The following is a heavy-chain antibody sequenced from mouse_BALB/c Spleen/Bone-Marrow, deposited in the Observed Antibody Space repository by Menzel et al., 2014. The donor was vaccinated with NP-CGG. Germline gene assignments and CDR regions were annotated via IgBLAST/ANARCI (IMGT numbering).Heavy chain of an antibody. CDR1: GDSITSSY. D-gene: IGHD1-2*01. V-gene: IGHV3-8*02. CDR3: ARGNGYHFDY. CDR2: ISYSGNA. Sequence: EVKLVESGPSLVKPSQTLSLTCSVTGDSITSSYWNWIRKFPGNKLEYMRYISYSGNAYYNPSLKSRISLTRDTSKNQYYLQLNSGTTEDTATYFCARGNGYHFDYWGQGTTLTVSS. J-gene: IGHJ2*01.